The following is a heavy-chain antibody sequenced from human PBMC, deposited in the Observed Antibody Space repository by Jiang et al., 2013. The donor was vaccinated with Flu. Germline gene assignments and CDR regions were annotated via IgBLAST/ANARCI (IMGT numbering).Heavy chain of an antibody. V-gene: IGHV1-69*01. J-gene: IGHJ4*02. CDR1: GGTFSSYA. CDR2: IIPIFGTA. CDR3: ARATYSSSRGGRYYFDY. D-gene: IGHD6-13*01. Sequence: SGAEVKKPGSSVKVSCKASGGTFSSYAISWVRQAPGQGLEWMGGIIPIFGTANYAQKFQGRVTITADESTSTAYMELSSLRSEDTAVYYCARATYSSSRGGRYYFDYWGQGTLVTVSS.